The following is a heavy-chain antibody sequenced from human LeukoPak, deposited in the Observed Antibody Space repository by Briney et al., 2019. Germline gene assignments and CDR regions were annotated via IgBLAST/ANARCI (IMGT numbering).Heavy chain of an antibody. CDR1: GFSVSTRY. J-gene: IGHJ4*02. V-gene: IGHV3-53*01. D-gene: IGHD1-26*01. CDR2: ICNTGRT. Sequence: GGSLRLSCAASGFSVSTRYMIWNRQAPGKGLEWVSVICNTGRTYYADSVKGRFTISIDNSKNTLFLQMNSLRADDTAVYYCARVRDGVYSGSYFDYWGQGTLATVSS. CDR3: ARVRDGVYSGSYFDY.